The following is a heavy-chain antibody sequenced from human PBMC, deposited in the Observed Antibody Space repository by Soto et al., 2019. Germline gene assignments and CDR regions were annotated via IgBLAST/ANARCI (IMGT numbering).Heavy chain of an antibody. V-gene: IGHV3-48*03. CDR1: GFTFSSYE. CDR3: ARDALLSGGSRYGMDV. Sequence: EVQLVESGGGLVQPGGSLRLSCAASGFTFSSYEMNWVRQAPGEGLEWVSYISGSGSTIYYADSVKGRFTISRDNAKNSLYLQMNSLRAEDTAVYYCARDALLSGGSRYGMDVWGQGTPVTVSS. D-gene: IGHD2-15*01. J-gene: IGHJ6*02. CDR2: ISGSGSTI.